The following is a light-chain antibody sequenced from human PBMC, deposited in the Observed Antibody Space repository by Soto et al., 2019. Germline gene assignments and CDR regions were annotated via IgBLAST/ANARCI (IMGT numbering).Light chain of an antibody. J-gene: IGKJ1*01. V-gene: IGKV2-30*02. CDR1: QSLLHRDGNTY. CDR2: KAS. Sequence: DVVLTQSPLSLPVTLGQPASISCKSSQSLLHRDGNTYLNWFQQRPGQSPRRLIYKASNRDSGVPDRFSGSGSGTDFTLQISRVEAEDVGVYYCMQSIHGPWTFGQGTKLDIK. CDR3: MQSIHGPWT.